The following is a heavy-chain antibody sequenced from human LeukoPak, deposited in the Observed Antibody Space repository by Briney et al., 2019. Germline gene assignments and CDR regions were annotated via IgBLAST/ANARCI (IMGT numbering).Heavy chain of an antibody. CDR1: GYTFSGYY. J-gene: IGHJ4*02. D-gene: IGHD3-16*01. Sequence: ASVKVSCKASGYTFSGYYMHWVRQAPGQGLERMGRINPNSGGTNYAQKFQGRVTMTRDTSISTAYMELSRLRSDDTAVYYCARVVRGILYFDYWGQGTLVTVFS. CDR3: ARVVRGILYFDY. CDR2: INPNSGGT. V-gene: IGHV1-2*02.